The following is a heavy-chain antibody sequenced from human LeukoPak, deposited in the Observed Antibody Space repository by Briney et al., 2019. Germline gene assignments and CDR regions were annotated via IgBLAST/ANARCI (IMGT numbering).Heavy chain of an antibody. D-gene: IGHD2-21*01. J-gene: IGHJ4*02. V-gene: IGHV4-4*02. CDR1: GASISSSNW. CDR2: IYHRGST. Sequence: MASETLSLTCSVSGASISSSNWWSWVRQPPGKGLEWIGEIYHRGSTNYNPSLRSRVTMSVDKSKNQFSLNLSSLAAADTAKYYCARNLAVIGTLEGYCFDYWGQGMLVIVSS. CDR3: ARNLAVIGTLEGYCFDY.